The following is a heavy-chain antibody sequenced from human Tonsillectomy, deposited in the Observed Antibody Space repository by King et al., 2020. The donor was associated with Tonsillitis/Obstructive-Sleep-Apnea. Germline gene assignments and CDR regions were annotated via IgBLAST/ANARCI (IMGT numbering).Heavy chain of an antibody. Sequence: VQLVESGGGLVQPGRSLRLSCTASGFTFGDYAMSWVRQAPGKGLEWVGFIRSKAYGGTTEYAASVKGRFTISRDDSKSIAYLQMNSLKTEDTAVYYCTRVGYETNIVERAYYYYYMDVWGKGTTVTVSS. V-gene: IGHV3-49*04. D-gene: IGHD3-22*01. CDR3: TRVGYETNIVERAYYYYYMDV. J-gene: IGHJ6*03. CDR2: IRSKAYGGTT. CDR1: GFTFGDYA.